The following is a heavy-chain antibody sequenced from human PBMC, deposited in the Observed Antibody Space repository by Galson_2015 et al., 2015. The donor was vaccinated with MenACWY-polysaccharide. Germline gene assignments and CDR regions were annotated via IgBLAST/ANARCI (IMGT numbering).Heavy chain of an antibody. CDR1: GFTFSSYE. V-gene: IGHV3-48*03. J-gene: IGHJ4*02. Sequence: SLRLSCAASGFTFSSYEMNWVRQAPGKGLEWVSYISSSGSTIYYADSVKGRFTISRDNAKNSLYLQMNSLRAEDTAVYYCATPRFTEILAAADYFDYWGQGTLVTVSS. CDR2: ISSSGSTI. CDR3: ATPRFTEILAAADYFDY. D-gene: IGHD6-13*01.